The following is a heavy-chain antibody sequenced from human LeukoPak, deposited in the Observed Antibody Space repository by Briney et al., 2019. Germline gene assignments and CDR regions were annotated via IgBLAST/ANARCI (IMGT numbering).Heavy chain of an antibody. CDR2: ISGSGGST. D-gene: IGHD3-22*01. V-gene: IGHV3-23*01. CDR1: GFTFSSYA. Sequence: PGGSLRLSCAASGFTFSSYAMSWVRQAPGKGPEWVSAISGSGGSTYYADSVKGRFTISRDNSKNTLYLQMNSLRAEDTAVYYCAKDRQDYYDSSGYPTPFYWGQGTLVTVSS. J-gene: IGHJ4*02. CDR3: AKDRQDYYDSSGYPTPFY.